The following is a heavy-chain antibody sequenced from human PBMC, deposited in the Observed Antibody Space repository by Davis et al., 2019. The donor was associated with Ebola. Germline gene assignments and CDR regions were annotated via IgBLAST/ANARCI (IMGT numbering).Heavy chain of an antibody. D-gene: IGHD1-1*01. J-gene: IGHJ4*02. CDR1: GGTFSSYA. CDR3: ARIRSGTTGTTPFDY. Sequence: SVKVSCKASGGTFSSYAISWVRQAPGQGLEWMGGIILIFGTANYAQKFQGRVTITADESTSTAYMELSSLRSEDTTVYYCARIRSGTTGTTPFDYWGQGTLVTVSS. V-gene: IGHV1-69*13. CDR2: IILIFGTA.